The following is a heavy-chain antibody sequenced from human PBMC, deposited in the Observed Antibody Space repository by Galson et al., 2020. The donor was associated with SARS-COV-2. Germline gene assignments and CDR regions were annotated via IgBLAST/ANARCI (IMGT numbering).Heavy chain of an antibody. V-gene: IGHV3-30*04. CDR1: GFTFSNSA. CDR2: ISYDGDNI. J-gene: IGHJ2*01. CDR3: AKDVSGVGTMYSDL. D-gene: IGHD1-1*01. Sequence: GESLKISCAASGFTFSNSAMHWVHQAPVKGLEWVAFISYDGDNIYYADSVKGRFTISRDNSKNTLFLQMSSLRADDTAVYYCAKDVSGVGTMYSDLWGRGTLVTVSS.